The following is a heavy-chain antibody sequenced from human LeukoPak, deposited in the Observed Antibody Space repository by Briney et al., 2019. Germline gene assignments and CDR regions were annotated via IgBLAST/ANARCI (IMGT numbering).Heavy chain of an antibody. J-gene: IGHJ4*02. D-gene: IGHD2-15*01. CDR1: GYTFTGYY. CDR3: ARVFVGVAATQDFEGRPDFDY. CDR2: INPNSGGT. V-gene: IGHV1-2*02. Sequence: ASVKVSCKASGYTFTGYYMHWVRQAPGQGLEWMGWINPNSGGTNYAQKFQGRVTMTRDTSISTAYMELSRLRSDDTAVYYCARVFVGVAATQDFEGRPDFDYWGQGTLVTVSS.